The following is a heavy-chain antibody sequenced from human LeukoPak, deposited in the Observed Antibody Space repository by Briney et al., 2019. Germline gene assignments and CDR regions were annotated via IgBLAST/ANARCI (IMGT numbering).Heavy chain of an antibody. D-gene: IGHD3-10*01. CDR2: IYWDDDK. CDR1: GFSLSTSGVG. Sequence: SGPTLVKPTQTLTLTCTFSGFSLSTSGVGVGWIRQPPGKALEWLALIYWDDDKRYSPSLKSRLTITKDTSKNQVVLTMTNMDPVDTATYYCARSTHYGSGNYYLNWFDPWGQGTLVTVSS. CDR3: ARSTHYGSGNYYLNWFDP. J-gene: IGHJ5*02. V-gene: IGHV2-5*02.